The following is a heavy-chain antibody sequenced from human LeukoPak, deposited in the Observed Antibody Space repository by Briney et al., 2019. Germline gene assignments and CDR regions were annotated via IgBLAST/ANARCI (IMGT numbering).Heavy chain of an antibody. J-gene: IGHJ3*02. D-gene: IGHD2-15*01. CDR1: GGSISSYY. Sequence: PSETLSLTCTVSGGSISSYYWSWIRQPAGKGLEWIGRIYTSGSTNYNPSLKSRVTMSVDTSKNQFSLKLSSVTAADTAVYYCASWAVAAPPDAFDIWGQGTMVTVSS. V-gene: IGHV4-4*07. CDR2: IYTSGST. CDR3: ASWAVAAPPDAFDI.